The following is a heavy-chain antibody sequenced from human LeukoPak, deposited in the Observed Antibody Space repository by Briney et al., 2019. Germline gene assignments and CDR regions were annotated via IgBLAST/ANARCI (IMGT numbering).Heavy chain of an antibody. J-gene: IGHJ3*02. CDR1: GFTFSSYS. V-gene: IGHV3-21*01. CDR2: ISSSSSYI. D-gene: IGHD5-18*01. CDR3: ARRGAGSMVNPFAFDI. Sequence: GGSLRLSCAASGFTFSSYSMNWVRQAPGKGLEWVSSISSSSSYIYYADSVKGRFTISRDNAKNSPYLQMNSLRAEDTAVYYCARRGAGSMVNPFAFDIWGQGTMVTVSS.